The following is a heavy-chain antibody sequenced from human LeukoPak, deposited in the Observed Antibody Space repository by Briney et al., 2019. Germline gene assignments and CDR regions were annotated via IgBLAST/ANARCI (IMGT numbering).Heavy chain of an antibody. CDR3: ARERPEDMVVAAVQPFDY. Sequence: ASVKVSCKASGGTFSSYAISWVRQAPGQGLEWMGRIIPILGIANYAQKFQGRVTITADKSTSTAYMELSSLRSEDTAVYYCARERPEDMVVAAVQPFDYWGQGTLVTVSS. J-gene: IGHJ4*02. CDR2: IIPILGIA. CDR1: GGTFSSYA. D-gene: IGHD2-15*01. V-gene: IGHV1-69*04.